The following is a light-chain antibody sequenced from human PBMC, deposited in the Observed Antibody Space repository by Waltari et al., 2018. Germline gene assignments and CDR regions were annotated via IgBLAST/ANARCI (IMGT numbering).Light chain of an antibody. J-gene: IGKJ1*01. V-gene: IGKV3-20*01. Sequence: EIVLTQSPGALSLSPGERATLSCRASQSVTSIYLARYQQKPGQAPRLLIYGVSSRATGIPDRFSGSGSGTDFTLTISRLEPEDFAVYYCQQYGTSPWTFGQGTKVEIK. CDR2: GVS. CDR3: QQYGTSPWT. CDR1: QSVTSIY.